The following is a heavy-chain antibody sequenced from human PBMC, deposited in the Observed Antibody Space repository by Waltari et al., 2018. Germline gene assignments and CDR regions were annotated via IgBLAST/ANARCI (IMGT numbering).Heavy chain of an antibody. J-gene: IGHJ4*02. V-gene: IGHV4-59*12. CDR1: GGSIRSFY. CDR2: IYYGGTT. CDR3: ARSVYDYRASFDY. Sequence: QVQLQESGPGLVKPSETLSLNCNGSGGSIRSFYWSWIRQPPGKGLEWIGYIYYGGTTSYNPSLKSRVTISLDMSRNQFSLKLSSVTAADTAIYYCARSVYDYRASFDYWGQGNMVTVSS. D-gene: IGHD5-12*01.